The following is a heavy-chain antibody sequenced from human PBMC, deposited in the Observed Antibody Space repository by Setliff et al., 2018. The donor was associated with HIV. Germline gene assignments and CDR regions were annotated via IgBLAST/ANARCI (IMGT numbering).Heavy chain of an antibody. CDR1: GFTFSSYS. V-gene: IGHV3-48*01. J-gene: IGHJ4*02. CDR3: ARGANRGSWPDIPLDY. D-gene: IGHD6-13*01. CDR2: ISSSSSTI. Sequence: QAGGSLRLSCAASGFTFSSYSMNWVRQAPGKGLEWVSYISSSSSTIYYADSVKGRFTISRDNAKNSLYLQMNSLRAEDTAVYYCARGANRGSWPDIPLDYWGQGTLVTVSS.